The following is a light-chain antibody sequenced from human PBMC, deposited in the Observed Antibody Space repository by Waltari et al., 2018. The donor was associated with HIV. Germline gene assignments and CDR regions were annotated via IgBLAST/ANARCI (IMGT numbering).Light chain of an antibody. CDR1: SSDVGAYTY. CDR2: DVS. CDR3: CSYGGSDTLYV. V-gene: IGLV2-11*01. Sequence: QSALTQPRSVSGSPGQSVTISCTGTSSDVGAYTYVAWYQQHPGKAPKFLIFDVSKRPSGVPDRFAGSKSGNTASLTISGLHAEDEAEYYCCSYGGSDTLYVFGTGTKVTVL. J-gene: IGLJ1*01.